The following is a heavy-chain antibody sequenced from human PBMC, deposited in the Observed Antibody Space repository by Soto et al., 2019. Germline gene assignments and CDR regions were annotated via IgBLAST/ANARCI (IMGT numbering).Heavy chain of an antibody. CDR3: ARWLQFGSYYGMDV. Sequence: QVQLQESGPGLVKPSQTLSLTCTVSGGSLSSGGYYWTWIRQHPGKGLEGIGYIYYSGSTSYNPSLKSRVTISVDPSKNQFSLTLSSVTAADTAVYYCARWLQFGSYYGMDVWGQGTTVTVSS. CDR2: IYYSGST. D-gene: IGHD5-12*01. V-gene: IGHV4-31*03. J-gene: IGHJ6*02. CDR1: GGSLSSGGYY.